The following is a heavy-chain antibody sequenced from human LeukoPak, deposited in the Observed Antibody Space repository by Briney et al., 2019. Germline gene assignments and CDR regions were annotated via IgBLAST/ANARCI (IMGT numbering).Heavy chain of an antibody. CDR2: IKEDGSQK. CDR3: ARDTGCAGGACFSFYDY. V-gene: IGHV3-7*01. Sequence: GGSLRLSCAASGFTFSTYWMTWVRQAPGKGLEWVANIKEDGSQKYYVDSVKGRFTISRDNAKNSLYLQMDSLRAEDTAVYYCARDTGCAGGACFSFYDYWGQGTLVTVSS. CDR1: GFTFSTYW. D-gene: IGHD2-21*02. J-gene: IGHJ4*02.